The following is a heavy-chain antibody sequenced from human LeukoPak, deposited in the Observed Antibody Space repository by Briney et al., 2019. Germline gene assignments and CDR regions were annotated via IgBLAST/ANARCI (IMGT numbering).Heavy chain of an antibody. CDR2: ISGNGGST. Sequence: GGSLRLSCAASGFTFSSYAMSWVRQAPGKGLEWVSAISGNGGSTYYADSVKGRFTISRDNSKNTLYLQMNSLRAEGTAVYYCAKGYCSSTSCSYYFDYWGQGTLVTVSS. CDR1: GFTFSSYA. V-gene: IGHV3-23*01. CDR3: AKGYCSSTSCSYYFDY. J-gene: IGHJ4*02. D-gene: IGHD2-2*01.